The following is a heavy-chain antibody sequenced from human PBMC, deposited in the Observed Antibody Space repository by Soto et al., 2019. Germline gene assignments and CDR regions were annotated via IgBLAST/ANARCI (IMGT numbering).Heavy chain of an antibody. CDR2: ISAYNGNR. V-gene: IGHV1-18*01. CDR3: ARDLADWNDMVGEDYYYGMDD. CDR1: GYTFTTYG. D-gene: IGHD1-1*01. Sequence: QVQLVQAGAEVKKPGASVKVSCKASGYTFTTYGISWVRQAPGQGLAWMGWISAYNGNRNYAQKLRGRVTMTTDTTTSTAYMELRSLRSDDTAVYYCARDLADWNDMVGEDYYYGMDDWGQGTTVTVSS. J-gene: IGHJ6*02.